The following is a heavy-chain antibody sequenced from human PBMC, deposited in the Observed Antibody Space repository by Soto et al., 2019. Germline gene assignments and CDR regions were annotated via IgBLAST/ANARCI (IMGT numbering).Heavy chain of an antibody. D-gene: IGHD3-22*01. CDR3: ARVDTMMDDAFDI. J-gene: IGHJ3*02. CDR1: GGSISSGDYY. Sequence: SETLSLTCTVSGGSISSGDYYWIWIRQPPGKVLEWIGYIYYSGSTYYNPSLKSRVTISVDTSKNQFSLKLSSVTAADTAVYYCARVDTMMDDAFDIWGQGTMVTVSS. CDR2: IYYSGST. V-gene: IGHV4-30-4*01.